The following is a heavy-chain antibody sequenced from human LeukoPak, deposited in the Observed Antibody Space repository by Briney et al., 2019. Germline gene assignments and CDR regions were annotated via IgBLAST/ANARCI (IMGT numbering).Heavy chain of an antibody. CDR1: GGSFSDYY. D-gene: IGHD3-22*01. V-gene: IGHV4-59*01. CDR3: ARDGYYYDSSGYFDY. Sequence: PSETLSLTCAVYGGSFSDYYWSWLRQPPGKGLEWIGYIYYSGSTNYNPSLKSRVTISVDTSKNQFSLKLSSVTAADTAVYYCARDGYYYDSSGYFDYWGQGTLVTVSS. J-gene: IGHJ4*02. CDR2: IYYSGST.